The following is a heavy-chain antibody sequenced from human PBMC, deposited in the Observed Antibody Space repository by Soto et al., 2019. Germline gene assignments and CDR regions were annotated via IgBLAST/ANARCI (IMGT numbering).Heavy chain of an antibody. V-gene: IGHV3-23*04. CDR3: AKNWDTTSSSSSH. J-gene: IGHJ4*02. D-gene: IGHD6-6*01. Sequence: EVQLVESGGGLVQPGGSLRLSCEASGFTFSSNGMNWVRQAPGKGLEWVSAISGTGGSTYYADSVKGRFTISRDNSKNTLYLQMNSLRAEDTAVYYCAKNWDTTSSSSSHWGQGTLVTVSS. CDR1: GFTFSSNG. CDR2: ISGTGGST.